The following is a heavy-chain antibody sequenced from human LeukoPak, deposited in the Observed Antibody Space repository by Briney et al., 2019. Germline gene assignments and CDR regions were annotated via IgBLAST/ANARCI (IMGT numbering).Heavy chain of an antibody. D-gene: IGHD3-22*01. CDR3: ARGVSYYYDSSGPIWGYYFDY. CDR2: ISSSGSGGST. V-gene: IGHV3-23*01. J-gene: IGHJ4*02. CDR1: GVTLSNYA. Sequence: GGSLRLSCVASGVTLSNYAMSWARQAPGKGLEWVSGISSSGSGGSTYYADSVKGRFTISRDNSKNTLYLQMNSLRAEDTAVYYCARGVSYYYDSSGPIWGYYFDYWGQGTLVTVSS.